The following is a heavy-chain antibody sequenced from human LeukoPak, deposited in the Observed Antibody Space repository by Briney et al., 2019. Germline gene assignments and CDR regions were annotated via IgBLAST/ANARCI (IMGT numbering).Heavy chain of an antibody. J-gene: IGHJ4*02. Sequence: GGSLRLSCAASGFTFSSYAMHWVRRAPGKGLEYVSAISSNGGSTYYANSVKGRFTISRDNSKNTLYLQMGSLRAEDMAVYYCARDGRAVAGGFDYWGQGTLVTVSS. CDR3: ARDGRAVAGGFDY. CDR1: GFTFSSYA. V-gene: IGHV3-64*01. D-gene: IGHD6-19*01. CDR2: ISSNGGST.